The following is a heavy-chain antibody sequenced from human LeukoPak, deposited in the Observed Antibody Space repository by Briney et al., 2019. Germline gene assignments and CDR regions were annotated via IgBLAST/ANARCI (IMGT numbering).Heavy chain of an antibody. CDR2: IWSDGSTK. D-gene: IGHD1-26*01. V-gene: IGHV3-33*01. CDR1: GFTFSTYG. CDR3: AREGPVVGTNAFDI. J-gene: IGHJ3*02. Sequence: GGSLRLSCAASGFTFSTYGLHWVRQAPGKGLEWVAVIWSDGSTKCYADSVKGRFTISRDNSKNTLSLQMNSLRADDTAVYYCAREGPVVGTNAFDIWGQGTVVSVSS.